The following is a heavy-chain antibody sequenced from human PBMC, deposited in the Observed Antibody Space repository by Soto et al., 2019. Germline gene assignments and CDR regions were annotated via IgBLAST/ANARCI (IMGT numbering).Heavy chain of an antibody. J-gene: IGHJ6*03. D-gene: IGHD3-9*01. CDR1: GYTFTSYA. CDR2: INAGNGNT. V-gene: IGHV1-3*01. CDR3: ASDPCILTGYYPAARDSYYSLED. Sequence: ASVKVSCKASGYTFTSYAMHWVRQAPGQRLEWMGWINAGNGNTKYSQKFQGRVTITRDTSASTAYMVLSSLRSEDTAWYYCASDPCILTGYYPAARDSYYSLEDWGKGTTVTVSS.